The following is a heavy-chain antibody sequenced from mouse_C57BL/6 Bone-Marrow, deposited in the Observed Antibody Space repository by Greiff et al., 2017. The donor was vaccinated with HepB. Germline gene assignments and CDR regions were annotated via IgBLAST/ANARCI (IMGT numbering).Heavy chain of an antibody. Sequence: QVQLQQSGAELVKPGASVKISCKASGYAFSSYWMNWVKQRPGKGLEWIGQIYPGDGDTNYNGKFKGKATLTADKSSSTAYMQLSSLTSEDSAVCFCARNYYGSSPWFAYWGQGTLVTVSA. J-gene: IGHJ3*01. CDR2: IYPGDGDT. V-gene: IGHV1-80*01. D-gene: IGHD1-1*01. CDR3: ARNYYGSSPWFAY. CDR1: GYAFSSYW.